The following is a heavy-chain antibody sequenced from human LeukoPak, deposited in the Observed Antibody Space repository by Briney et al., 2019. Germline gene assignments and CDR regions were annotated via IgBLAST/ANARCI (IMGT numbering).Heavy chain of an antibody. CDR2: IYHSGST. Sequence: SETLSLTCTVSGYSISSGYYWGWIRQPPGKGLEWIGSIYHSGSTYYNPSLKSRVTISVDTSKNQFSLKLSSVTAADTAVYYCARGGRVVATTSLFDYRGQGTLATVSS. CDR1: GYSISSGYY. CDR3: ARGGRVVATTSLFDY. V-gene: IGHV4-38-2*02. D-gene: IGHD5-12*01. J-gene: IGHJ4*02.